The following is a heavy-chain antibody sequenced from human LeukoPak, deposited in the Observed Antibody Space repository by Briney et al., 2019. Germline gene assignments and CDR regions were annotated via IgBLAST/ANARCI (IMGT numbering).Heavy chain of an antibody. Sequence: PSETLSLTCTVSGGSISSYYWSWIRQPAGKGLEWIGCIYTSGSTNYNPSLKSRVTMSVDTSKNQFSLKLSSVTAADTAVYYCARDGSPRIYYYYYMDVWGKGTTVTVSS. CDR2: IYTSGST. V-gene: IGHV4-4*07. D-gene: IGHD2-2*01. CDR3: ARDGSPRIYYYYYMDV. CDR1: GGSISSYY. J-gene: IGHJ6*03.